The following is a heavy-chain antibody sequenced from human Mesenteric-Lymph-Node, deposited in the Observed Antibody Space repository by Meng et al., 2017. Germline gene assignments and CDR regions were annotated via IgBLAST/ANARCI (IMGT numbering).Heavy chain of an antibody. V-gene: IGHV4-34*01. CDR3: ARVSYYYGSGESY. J-gene: IGHJ4*02. CDR2: LNHSGST. CDR1: GGSFSGYY. D-gene: IGHD3-10*01. Sequence: SDLLSFTFDVHGGSFSGYYWSWLRQLQGQGLEWIGELNHSGSTNYNPSLKSGLSIAVDTSKNQFSLKLSSVTAADTAVYYCARVSYYYGSGESYWGQGTLVTVSS.